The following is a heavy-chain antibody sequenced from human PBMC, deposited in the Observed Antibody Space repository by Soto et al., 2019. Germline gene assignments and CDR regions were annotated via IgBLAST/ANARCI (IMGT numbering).Heavy chain of an antibody. CDR3: PKGGTTTNTTLAS. CDR1: GFTFSNYA. J-gene: IGHJ4*02. V-gene: IGHV3-23*01. Sequence: EVELSESGGGLVQPGGSLRLSCAASGFTFSNYAMGWVRQSPGKGLELLSGIRGSGETTYYANSVKGRVTIPRANAKNTLNLQIKSLAAGDTAGYYGPKGGTTTNTTLASWDTGPPVTGSA. CDR2: IRGSGETT. D-gene: IGHD1-1*01.